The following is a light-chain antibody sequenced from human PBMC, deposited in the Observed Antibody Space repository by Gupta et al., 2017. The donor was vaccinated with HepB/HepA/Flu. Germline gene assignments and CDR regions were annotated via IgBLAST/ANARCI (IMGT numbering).Light chain of an antibody. CDR2: GAS. Sequence: EIVLTQSPGTLSLSPWERGTLSCRASQSVSSSYLAWYQQKPGQAPRLLIYGASSRATGIPDRFSGSGSGTDFTLTISRLEPEDFAVYYCQHEGSSPVTFGHGTKVDIK. V-gene: IGKV3-20*01. J-gene: IGKJ3*01. CDR3: QHEGSSPVT. CDR1: QSVSSSY.